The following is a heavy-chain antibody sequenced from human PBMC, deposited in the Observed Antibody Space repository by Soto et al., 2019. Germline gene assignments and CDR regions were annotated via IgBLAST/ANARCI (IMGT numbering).Heavy chain of an antibody. V-gene: IGHV4-39*01. CDR1: GGSISSSSYY. Sequence: SETLSLTCTVSGGSISSSSYYWGWIRQPPGKGLEWIGSIYYSGSTYYNPSLKSRVTISVDTSKNQFSLKLSSVTAADTAVYYCARARTDDYYYYYMDVWGKGTTVTVSS. J-gene: IGHJ6*03. CDR3: ARARTDDYYYYYMDV. CDR2: IYYSGST. D-gene: IGHD1-1*01.